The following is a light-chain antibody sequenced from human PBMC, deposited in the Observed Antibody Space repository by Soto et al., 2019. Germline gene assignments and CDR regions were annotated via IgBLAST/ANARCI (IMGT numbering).Light chain of an antibody. CDR2: DVS. Sequence: QSALTQPRSVSGSPGQSVTISCTGTSSEVGGYNYVSWYQQHPGKAPKLMIYDVSKRPSGVPDRFSGSKSGNTASLTISGLQAEDEADYYCCSYAGGYSYVFGTGTKLTVL. J-gene: IGLJ1*01. V-gene: IGLV2-11*01. CDR1: SSEVGGYNY. CDR3: CSYAGGYSYV.